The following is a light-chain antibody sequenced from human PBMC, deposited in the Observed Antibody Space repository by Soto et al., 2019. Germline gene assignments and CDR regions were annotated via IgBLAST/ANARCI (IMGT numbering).Light chain of an antibody. V-gene: IGKV3-20*01. CDR1: PSVSSSY. CDR2: GAS. Sequence: EIVLTQSPGTLSLSPGERATLSCRASPSVSSSYLAWYQQKPGQAPRLLIYGASSRATGIPDRFSGSGSGTDFTLTISRLVPTDFAVYYCQQYGSSPMYTFGQGTKLEIK. CDR3: QQYGSSPMYT. J-gene: IGKJ2*01.